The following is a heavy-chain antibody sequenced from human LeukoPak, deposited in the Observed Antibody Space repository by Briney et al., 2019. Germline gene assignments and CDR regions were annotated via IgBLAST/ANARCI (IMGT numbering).Heavy chain of an antibody. V-gene: IGHV3-15*01. CDR2: IKSKTDGGTT. Sequence: SGGSLRLSCAASGFTFSNAWMSWVRQAPGKGLEWVGRIKSKTDGGTTDYAAPVKGRFTISRDDSKNTLYLQMNSLKTEDTAVYYCTTHWGPMITFGGVIVTVYWGQGTLVTVSS. CDR3: TTHWGPMITFGGVIVTVY. CDR1: GFTFSNAW. D-gene: IGHD3-16*02. J-gene: IGHJ4*02.